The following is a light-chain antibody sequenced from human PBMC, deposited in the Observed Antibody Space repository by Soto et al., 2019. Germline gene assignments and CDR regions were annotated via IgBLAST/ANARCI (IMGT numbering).Light chain of an antibody. J-gene: IGKJ5*01. CDR3: QQRSNWLSWT. Sequence: EIVLTQSPATLSLSPGERATLSCRASQSVSSYLAWYQQKPGQAPRLLIYDASNRATGIPARFSGSGSGTDFTLTISSLEPEDFAVYYCQQRSNWLSWTFGQGTRLEI. CDR1: QSVSSY. V-gene: IGKV3-11*01. CDR2: DAS.